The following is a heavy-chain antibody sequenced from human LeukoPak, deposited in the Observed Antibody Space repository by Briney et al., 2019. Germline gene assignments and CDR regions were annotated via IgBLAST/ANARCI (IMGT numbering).Heavy chain of an antibody. CDR3: ARTHYYDSSGYHDS. CDR1: GYTFTSYG. V-gene: IGHV1-18*01. D-gene: IGHD3-22*01. CDR2: ISAYNGNT. Sequence: ASVKVSCKASGYTFTSYGISWVRQAPGQGLEWMGWISAYNGNTNYAQKLQGRVTMTTDTSTSTAYMELRSLRSDDTAVYYCARTHYYDSSGYHDSWGQGTLVTVSS. J-gene: IGHJ5*01.